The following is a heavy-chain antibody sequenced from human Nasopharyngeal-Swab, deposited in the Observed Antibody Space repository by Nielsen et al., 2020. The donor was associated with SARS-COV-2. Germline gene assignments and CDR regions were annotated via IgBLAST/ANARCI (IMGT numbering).Heavy chain of an antibody. V-gene: IGHV3-30*18. D-gene: IGHD6-19*01. Sequence: GESLKISCAASGFTFSSYGMHWVRQAPGKGLEWEAVISYDGSNKYYADSVKGRFTISRDNSKNTLYLQMNSLRAEDTAVYYCAKDPKTYSSGWFPGYWGQGTLVTVSS. J-gene: IGHJ4*02. CDR2: ISYDGSNK. CDR3: AKDPKTYSSGWFPGY. CDR1: GFTFSSYG.